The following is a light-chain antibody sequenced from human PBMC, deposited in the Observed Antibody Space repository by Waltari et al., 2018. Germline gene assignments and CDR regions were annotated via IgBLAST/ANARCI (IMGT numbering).Light chain of an antibody. CDR2: LAS. CDR3: QKYNSAPWT. CDR1: QGIDNF. Sequence: DIQMTQSPSSLSASVGDRVTIPCRASQGIDNFLAWYQQKPGKAPKLLISLASTVQSGVPSRFSGSGSGTDFTLTISSLQPDDVATYYCQKYNSAPWTFGQGTKVEIK. J-gene: IGKJ1*01. V-gene: IGKV1-27*01.